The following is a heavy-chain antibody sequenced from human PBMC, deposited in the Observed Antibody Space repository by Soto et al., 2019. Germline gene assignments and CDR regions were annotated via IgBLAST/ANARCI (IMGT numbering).Heavy chain of an antibody. Sequence: GASVKVSCKASCYTFTSYGISWVRQAPGQGFEWMGWISAYNGNTNYAQKLQGRVTMTTDTSTSTAYMELRSLRSDDTAVYYCARVVWFGELLSPFDPWGQGTLVTVSS. CDR1: CYTFTSYG. D-gene: IGHD3-10*01. V-gene: IGHV1-18*01. J-gene: IGHJ5*02. CDR2: ISAYNGNT. CDR3: ARVVWFGELLSPFDP.